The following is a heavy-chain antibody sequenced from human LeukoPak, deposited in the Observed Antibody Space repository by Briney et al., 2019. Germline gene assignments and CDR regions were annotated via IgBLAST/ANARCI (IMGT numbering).Heavy chain of an antibody. D-gene: IGHD4-17*01. V-gene: IGHV4-34*10. CDR1: GVSFNVYY. CDR3: TRMTTGHDY. Sequence: SETLSLTCAVSGVSFNVYYWSWVRETPGKGLEWIGEINHSGYTNDSPSLKSRITLSIDTSRKQFSLNLRSVTVADSGIYYCTRMTTGHDYWGQGTLVTVSS. J-gene: IGHJ4*02. CDR2: INHSGYT.